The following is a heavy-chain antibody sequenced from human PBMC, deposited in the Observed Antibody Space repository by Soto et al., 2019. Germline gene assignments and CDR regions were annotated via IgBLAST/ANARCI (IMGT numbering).Heavy chain of an antibody. D-gene: IGHD3-9*01. V-gene: IGHV4-39*01. CDR2: IYYSGST. J-gene: IGHJ5*02. CDR1: GGSISSSSYY. CDR3: ASAYDILTGYYKVSNWFDP. Sequence: SETLCLTCTVSGGSISSSSYYWGWIRQPPGKGLEWIGSIYYSGSTYYNPSLKSRVTISVDTSKNQFSLKLSSVTAADTAVYYCASAYDILTGYYKVSNWFDPWGQGTLVTVSS.